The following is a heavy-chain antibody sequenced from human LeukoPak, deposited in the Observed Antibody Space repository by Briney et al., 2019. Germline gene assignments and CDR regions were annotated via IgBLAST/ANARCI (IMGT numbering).Heavy chain of an antibody. J-gene: IGHJ4*02. CDR1: GLTFSSYI. Sequence: GGSLRHSCAASGLTFSSYIMNLVRPAPGKGLELVSSISSSSSYIYYADSVKGRFTISRDNAKNSLYLQMSSRRAEDTAVQYCARESSSPGCFDFWGEGTRVTVSS. D-gene: IGHD6-6*01. CDR3: ARESSSPGCFDF. V-gene: IGHV3-21*01. CDR2: ISSSSSYI.